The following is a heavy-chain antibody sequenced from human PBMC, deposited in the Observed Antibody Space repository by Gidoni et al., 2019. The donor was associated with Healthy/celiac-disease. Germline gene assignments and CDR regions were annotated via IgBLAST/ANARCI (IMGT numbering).Heavy chain of an antibody. J-gene: IGHJ3*02. CDR2: ISGSGGST. Sequence: EVQLLESGGGLVQPGGSLRLSCAASGFTFSSYAMSWVRQDPGKGLEWVSAISGSGGSTYYADSVKGRFTISRDNSKNTLYLQMNSLRAEDTAVYYCAKDFGRVTMIVVVNDAFDIWGQGTMVTVSS. V-gene: IGHV3-23*01. CDR3: AKDFGRVTMIVVVNDAFDI. D-gene: IGHD3-22*01. CDR1: GFTFSSYA.